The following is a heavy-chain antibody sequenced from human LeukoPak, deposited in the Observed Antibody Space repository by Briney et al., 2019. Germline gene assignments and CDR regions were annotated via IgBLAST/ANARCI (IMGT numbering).Heavy chain of an antibody. CDR2: IRGDGNEK. J-gene: IGHJ4*02. D-gene: IGHD3-22*01. V-gene: IGHV3-7*01. CDR1: GFIFSNYW. CDR3: VRNGDYYRLDY. Sequence: GGSLRLSCTASGFIFSNYWMTWVRQAPGKGLGWVANIRGDGNEKQFEDSVKGRFTISRDNAKNSVFLQMNNLRAEDTAVFYCVRNGDYYRLDYWGQGTLVTVSS.